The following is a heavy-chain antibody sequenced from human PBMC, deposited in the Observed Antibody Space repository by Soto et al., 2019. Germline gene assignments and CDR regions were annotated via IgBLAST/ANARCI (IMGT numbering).Heavy chain of an antibody. CDR2: IYYSGST. CDR3: ARDRKGEVRIGYYYGIDV. CDR1: GGSISSGDYY. D-gene: IGHD1-1*01. Sequence: PSETLSLTCTVSGGSISSGDYYWSWIRQPPGKGLEWIGYIYYSGSTYYNPSLKSRVTISVDTSKNQFSLKLSSVTAADTAVYYCARDRKGEVRIGYYYGIDVWGQGTTVTVSS. J-gene: IGHJ6*02. V-gene: IGHV4-30-4*01.